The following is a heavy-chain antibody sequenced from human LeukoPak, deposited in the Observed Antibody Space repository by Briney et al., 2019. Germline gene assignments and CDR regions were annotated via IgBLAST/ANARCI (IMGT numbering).Heavy chain of an antibody. J-gene: IGHJ3*02. CDR2: IWYDGSNK. Sequence: GGSLRLSCAASGFTFSSYGMHWVRQAPGKGLEWVAVIWYDGSNKYYADSVKGRFTISRDNSKNTLYLQMNSLRAEDTAVYYCARGTGGYIMGDAFDIWGQGTMVTVSS. CDR1: GFTFSSYG. V-gene: IGHV3-33*01. CDR3: ARGTGGYIMGDAFDI. D-gene: IGHD5-12*01.